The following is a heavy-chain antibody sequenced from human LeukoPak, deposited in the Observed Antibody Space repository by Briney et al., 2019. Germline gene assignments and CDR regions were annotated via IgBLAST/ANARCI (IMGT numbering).Heavy chain of an antibody. CDR1: GFTFSSYS. V-gene: IGHV3-48*01. D-gene: IGHD2-15*01. CDR2: ISSSSTI. Sequence: GGSLRLSCAASGFTFSSYSMNWVRQAPGKGLEWVSYISSSSTIYYADSVKGRFTISRDNAKNSLYLQMNSLRAEDTAVYYCARGPIVVVAATNYYYMDVWGKGTTVTVSS. CDR3: ARGPIVVVAATNYYYMDV. J-gene: IGHJ6*03.